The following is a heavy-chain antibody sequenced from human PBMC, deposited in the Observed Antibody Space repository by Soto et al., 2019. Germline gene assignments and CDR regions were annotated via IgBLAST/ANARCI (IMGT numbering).Heavy chain of an antibody. V-gene: IGHV4-61*08. Sequence: SETLSVTCTVSGGSISSGEYYWSRIRQPPGKGLEWIGYIYYSGSTNYNPSLKSRVTISVDTSKNQFSLKLSSVTAADTAVYYCARAYYDFHNWFDPWGQGTLVTVSS. D-gene: IGHD3-3*01. CDR1: GGSISSGEYY. J-gene: IGHJ5*02. CDR2: IYYSGST. CDR3: ARAYYDFHNWFDP.